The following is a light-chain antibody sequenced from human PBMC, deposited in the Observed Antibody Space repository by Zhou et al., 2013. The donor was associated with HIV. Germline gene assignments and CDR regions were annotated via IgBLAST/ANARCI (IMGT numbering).Light chain of an antibody. CDR1: QSVSSN. Sequence: EIVMTQSPVTLSVSPGERATLSCRASQSVSSNIAWYQQKPGQAPRLLIYGVSTRATNIPARFSGSGSATEFTLTISSLQSEDFAVYYCQQYSDWPTVTFGGGTKVEIK. J-gene: IGKJ4*01. V-gene: IGKV3-15*01. CDR2: GVS. CDR3: QQYSDWPTVT.